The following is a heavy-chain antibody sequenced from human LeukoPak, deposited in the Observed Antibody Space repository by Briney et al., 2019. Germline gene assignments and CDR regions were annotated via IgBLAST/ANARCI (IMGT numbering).Heavy chain of an antibody. D-gene: IGHD3-9*01. V-gene: IGHV3-9*01. J-gene: IGHJ4*02. CDR3: AKGRGLRYFDWFLDY. CDR2: ISWNSGSI. Sequence: PGGSLRLSCAASGFTFDDYAMHWVRQAPGKGLEWVSGISWNSGSIGYADSVKGRFTISRDNAKNSLYLQMNSLRAEDTALYYCAKGRGLRYFDWFLDYWGQGTLVTVSS. CDR1: GFTFDDYA.